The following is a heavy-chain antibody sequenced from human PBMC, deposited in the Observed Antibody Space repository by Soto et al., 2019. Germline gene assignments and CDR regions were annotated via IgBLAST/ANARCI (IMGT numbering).Heavy chain of an antibody. Sequence: GGSLRLSCAASGFTFSSYAMSWVRQAPGKGLEWVSAISGSGGSTYYADSVKVRFTISRDNSKNTLYLQMNSLRAEDTAVYYCAKAYYDFWSGYHSNWFDPWGQGTLVTVSS. D-gene: IGHD3-3*01. CDR1: GFTFSSYA. CDR2: ISGSGGST. J-gene: IGHJ5*02. CDR3: AKAYYDFWSGYHSNWFDP. V-gene: IGHV3-23*01.